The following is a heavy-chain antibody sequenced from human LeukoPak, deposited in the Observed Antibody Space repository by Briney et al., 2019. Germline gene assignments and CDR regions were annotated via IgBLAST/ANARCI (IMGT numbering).Heavy chain of an antibody. J-gene: IGHJ4*02. CDR1: GFTFSNAW. V-gene: IGHV3-15*07. Sequence: GGSLRLSCAASGFTFSNAWMNWVRQAPGKGLEWVGRIKSKTDGGTTDYAAPVKGRFTISRDDSKNTLYLQMNSLKTEDTAVYYCTTDLEPLWFGPDYWGQGTLVTVSS. D-gene: IGHD3-10*01. CDR3: TTDLEPLWFGPDY. CDR2: IKSKTDGGTT.